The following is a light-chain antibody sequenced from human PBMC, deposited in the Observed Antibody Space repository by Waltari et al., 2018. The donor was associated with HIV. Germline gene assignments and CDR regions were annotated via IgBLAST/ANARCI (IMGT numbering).Light chain of an antibody. V-gene: IGLV2-14*01. CDR2: EVS. J-gene: IGLJ3*02. Sequence: QSALTQPASVSGSPGQSITISCTGTSSDVGGYNYVSWYQQHPGKAPKLMIYEVSNRPSGVSNRFSCSKSGNTASLTISELQAEDEADYYCSSYTSSSTLVFGGGTKLTVL. CDR3: SSYTSSSTLV. CDR1: SSDVGGYNY.